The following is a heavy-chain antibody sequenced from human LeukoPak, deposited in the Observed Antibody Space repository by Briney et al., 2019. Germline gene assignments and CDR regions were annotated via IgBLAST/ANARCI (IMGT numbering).Heavy chain of an antibody. J-gene: IGHJ5*02. CDR1: GGSFSGYY. V-gene: IGHV4-34*01. CDR3: ARVKGAISYNSFDP. CDR2: INHSGST. D-gene: IGHD3-9*01. Sequence: SETLSLTCAVYGGSFSGYYWSWIRQPPGKGLEWIGEINHSGSTNYNPSLKSRVTISIDTSKNQFSLKLSSVTAADTAVYYCARVKGAISYNSFDPWGQGTLVTVSS.